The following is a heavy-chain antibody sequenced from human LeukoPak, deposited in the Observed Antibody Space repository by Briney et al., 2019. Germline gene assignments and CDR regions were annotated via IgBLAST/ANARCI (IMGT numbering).Heavy chain of an antibody. V-gene: IGHV1-46*01. CDR3: ARGYGSGSYYLLYYFDY. D-gene: IGHD3-10*01. CDR1: GYTFTSYY. Sequence: ASVKVSCKASGYTFTSYYMHWVRQAPGQGLEWMGIINPSGGSTSYAQKFQGRVTMTRDTSTSTVYMELSSLRSEDTAVYYCARGYGSGSYYLLYYFDYWGQGTLVTVSS. J-gene: IGHJ4*02. CDR2: INPSGGST.